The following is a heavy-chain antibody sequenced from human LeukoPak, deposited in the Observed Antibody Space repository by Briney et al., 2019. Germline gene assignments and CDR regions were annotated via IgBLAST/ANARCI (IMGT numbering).Heavy chain of an antibody. CDR1: AFIFNSYE. J-gene: IGHJ5*02. CDR3: AREYNFWSGSYSYNWFDH. V-gene: IGHV3-48*03. Sequence: GGSLRLSCAASAFIFNSYEMNWVRQAPGKGLEWVSYISSSGSPISYADSVKGRFTISRDNATNSLYLQMNSLRADDTAVYYCAREYNFWSGSYSYNWFDHWGQGTLVTVSS. CDR2: ISSSGSPI. D-gene: IGHD3-3*01.